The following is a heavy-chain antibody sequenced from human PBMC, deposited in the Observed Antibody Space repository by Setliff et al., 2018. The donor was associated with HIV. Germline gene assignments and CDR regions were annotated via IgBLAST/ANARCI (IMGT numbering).Heavy chain of an antibody. CDR2: IKTDGSII. Sequence: PGGSLRLSCAASGFTFSSYWMHWVRQAPGKGLVWVSRIKTDGSIITYADAVQGRFTISRDNAKNTVDLHMNSLRTEDTAVYYCAKDGDYRNGDYDAFDIWGLGTMVTVSS. D-gene: IGHD4-4*01. V-gene: IGHV3-74*01. J-gene: IGHJ3*02. CDR1: GFTFSSYW. CDR3: AKDGDYRNGDYDAFDI.